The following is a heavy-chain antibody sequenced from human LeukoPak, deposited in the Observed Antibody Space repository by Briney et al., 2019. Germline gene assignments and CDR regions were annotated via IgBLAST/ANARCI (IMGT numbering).Heavy chain of an antibody. V-gene: IGHV4-4*02. J-gene: IGHJ5*02. CDR2: IYHSGSS. D-gene: IGHD4-11*01. CDR3: ARMTTVLGWVDP. CDR1: GGSISRTNW. Sequence: PSETLSLTCAVSGGSISRTNWWSWVRQPPGEGLEWIGEIYHSGSSNYDPSLRSRVSISVDKSKNQFSLKMSSVTAADTAVYYCARMTTVLGWVDPWGQGTLVTVSS.